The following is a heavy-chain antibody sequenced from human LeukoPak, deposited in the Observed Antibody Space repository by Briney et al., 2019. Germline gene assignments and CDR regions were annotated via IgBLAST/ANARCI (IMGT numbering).Heavy chain of an antibody. D-gene: IGHD6-19*01. CDR3: AKEGGQWPNVQFDY. CDR2: IYYSGST. CDR1: GDPISSYY. Sequence: SETLSLTCTVSGDPISSYYWSWIRQPPGKGLEWIGYIYYSGSTNYNPSLKSRVTISVDTSKNQFSLKLSSVTAADTAFYYCAKEGGQWPNVQFDYWGQGTLVTVSS. V-gene: IGHV4-59*01. J-gene: IGHJ4*02.